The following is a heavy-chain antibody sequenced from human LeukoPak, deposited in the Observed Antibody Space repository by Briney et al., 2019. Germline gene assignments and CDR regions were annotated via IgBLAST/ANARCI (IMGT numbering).Heavy chain of an antibody. Sequence: PSETLSLTCTVSGGSISSGDYYWTWIRQPPGKGLEWIGSIYYSGSTYYNPSLKSRVTISVDTSKNQFSLKLSSVTAADTAVYYCASNSGSYQVGYWGQGTLVTVSS. CDR1: GGSISSGDYY. CDR2: IYYSGST. V-gene: IGHV4-39*01. J-gene: IGHJ4*02. D-gene: IGHD1-26*01. CDR3: ASNSGSYQVGY.